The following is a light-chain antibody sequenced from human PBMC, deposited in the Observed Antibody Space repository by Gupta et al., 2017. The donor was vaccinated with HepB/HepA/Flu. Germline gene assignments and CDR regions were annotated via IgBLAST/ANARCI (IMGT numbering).Light chain of an antibody. CDR3: QAWTSTALV. CDR2: QDT. V-gene: IGLV3-1*01. J-gene: IGLJ3*02. Sequence: SYELTQPPSVSVSPGQTATITCSGDKLDNRYTFWYQQKPGQSPVLVINQDTKRPSGIPVRFAGSNAGNTATLTISGTQAVDEADYYCQAWTSTALVFGGGTKLTVL. CDR1: KLDNRY.